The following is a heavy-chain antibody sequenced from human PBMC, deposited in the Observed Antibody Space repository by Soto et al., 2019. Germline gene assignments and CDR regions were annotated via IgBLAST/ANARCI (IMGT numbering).Heavy chain of an antibody. D-gene: IGHD6-19*01. J-gene: IGHJ4*02. CDR3: ARGHSSGDFDY. CDR2: IFSNDEK. V-gene: IGHV2-26*01. Sequence: QVTLKESGPVLVKPTETLTLTCTVSGFSLSNARMGVSWIRQPPGKALEWLAHIFSNDEKSYSTSLKSRLTITKDTSKSQVVLTMTNMDPVDTATYCCARGHSSGDFDYWGQGTLVTVSS. CDR1: GFSLSNARMG.